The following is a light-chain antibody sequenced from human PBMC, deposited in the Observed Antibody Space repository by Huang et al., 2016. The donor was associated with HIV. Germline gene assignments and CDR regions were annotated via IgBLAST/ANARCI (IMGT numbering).Light chain of an antibody. CDR1: QTVDMY. CDR3: QQTYNVPRT. J-gene: IGKJ2*01. V-gene: IGKV1-39*01. CDR2: AAS. Sequence: DIQMTQSPSSLSASIGDRVTISCRESQTVDMYLNWYQQTPGRAPKLLIYAASNLQSDVPSRFSGTGSGTNFTLTISSLQPEDFVIYFCQQTYNVPRTFGQGTALEIK.